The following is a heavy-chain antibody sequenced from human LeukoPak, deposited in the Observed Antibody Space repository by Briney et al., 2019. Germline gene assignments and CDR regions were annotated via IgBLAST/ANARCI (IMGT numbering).Heavy chain of an antibody. J-gene: IGHJ6*02. CDR2: ISAYNGNT. V-gene: IGHV1-18*01. CDR3: ASPQLVRGEVVYYYYGMDV. Sequence: EASVTVSCTASGYTFTSYGISWVRQAPGQGLEWMGWISAYNGNTNYAQKFQGRVTITADESTSTAYMELSSLRSEDTAVYYCASPQLVRGEVVYYYYGMDVWGQGTTVTVSS. CDR1: GYTFTSYG. D-gene: IGHD6-13*01.